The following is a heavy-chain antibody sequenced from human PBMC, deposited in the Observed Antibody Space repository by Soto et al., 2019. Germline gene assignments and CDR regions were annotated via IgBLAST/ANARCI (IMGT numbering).Heavy chain of an antibody. CDR2: IRSSSSTI. Sequence: EVQLVESGGGLVQPGGSLRLSCAASGFTFSSYSMNWVRQAPGKGLEWVSYIRSSSSTIYYADSVKGRFTFSRDNAKNSLYLTMNSLRDEDTAVYYCASEYDYVDLNYYYYGMDVWGQGTTVTVSS. CDR3: ASEYDYVDLNYYYYGMDV. CDR1: GFTFSSYS. J-gene: IGHJ6*02. D-gene: IGHD4-17*01. V-gene: IGHV3-48*02.